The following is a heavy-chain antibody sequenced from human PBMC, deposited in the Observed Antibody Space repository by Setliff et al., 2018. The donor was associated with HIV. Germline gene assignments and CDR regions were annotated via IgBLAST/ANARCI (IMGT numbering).Heavy chain of an antibody. D-gene: IGHD3-22*01. CDR3: AKPTSGYYPRPFDL. CDR2: VSPGGDTT. J-gene: IGHJ4*02. Sequence: GGSLRLSCAASGFTFRNYNMNWVRQAPGKGLEWVSAVSPGGDTTYYPDSVKGRFTVSRDDSRNMLFLQMNNLGVEDTAIYYCAKPTSGYYPRPFDLWGQGTMVTVSS. CDR1: GFTFRNYN. V-gene: IGHV3-23*01.